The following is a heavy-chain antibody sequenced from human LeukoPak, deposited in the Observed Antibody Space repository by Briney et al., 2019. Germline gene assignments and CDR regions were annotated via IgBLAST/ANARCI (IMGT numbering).Heavy chain of an antibody. V-gene: IGHV3-23*01. CDR1: GFTFDNYR. J-gene: IGHJ4*02. CDR3: TKRVKYGGTWDHFAD. Sequence: GGSLTLSCAASGFTFDNYRMSWVRQAPGRGLEWVSTVNADGGNTYYADSVKGRFTISRDNSKSTLILQMNSLRVEDTALYYCTKRVKYGGTWDHFADWGQGTLVTVSS. CDR2: VNADGGNT. D-gene: IGHD1-26*01.